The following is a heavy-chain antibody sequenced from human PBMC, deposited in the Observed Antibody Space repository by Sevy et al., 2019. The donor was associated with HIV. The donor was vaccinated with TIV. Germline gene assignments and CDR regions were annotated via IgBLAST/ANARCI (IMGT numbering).Heavy chain of an antibody. Sequence: SETLSLTCAVYGGSFSGYYWSWIRQPPGKGLEWIGEINHSGSTNYNPSLKSRVTISVDTSKNRFSLKLSSVTAADTAVYYCARTGGSGSYYNVAHYYYGMDVWGQGTTVTVSS. CDR1: GGSFSGYY. J-gene: IGHJ6*02. CDR3: ARTGGSGSYYNVAHYYYGMDV. V-gene: IGHV4-34*01. D-gene: IGHD3-10*01. CDR2: INHSGST.